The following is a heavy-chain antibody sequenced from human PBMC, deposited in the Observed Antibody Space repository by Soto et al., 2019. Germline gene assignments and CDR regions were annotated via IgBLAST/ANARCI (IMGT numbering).Heavy chain of an antibody. D-gene: IGHD3-22*01. CDR1: GYPFTGYY. V-gene: IGHV1-2*02. CDR3: ARDNTNYYDSSGYIDY. J-gene: IGHJ4*02. Sequence: ASVKVSCKASGYPFTGYYMHWVRQAPGQGLEWMGWINPNSGGTNYAQKFQGRVTMTRDTSISTAYMELSRLRSDDTAVYYCARDNTNYYDSSGYIDYWGQGTLVTVSS. CDR2: INPNSGGT.